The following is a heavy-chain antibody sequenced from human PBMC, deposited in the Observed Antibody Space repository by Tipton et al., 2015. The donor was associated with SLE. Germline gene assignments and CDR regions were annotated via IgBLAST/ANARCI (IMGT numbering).Heavy chain of an antibody. CDR2: ITHRGVT. CDR3: AREVGTSVDI. D-gene: IGHD4-11*01. V-gene: IGHV4-4*01. Sequence: SLRLSCAVSGGSISTTYWWNWFRQPPGKGLEWIGEITHRGVTNYNPSLKSRVTISVGTSYNQFSLSLTSVTAADTAVYFCAREVGTSVDIWGQGSQVTVSS. J-gene: IGHJ4*02. CDR1: GGSISTTYW.